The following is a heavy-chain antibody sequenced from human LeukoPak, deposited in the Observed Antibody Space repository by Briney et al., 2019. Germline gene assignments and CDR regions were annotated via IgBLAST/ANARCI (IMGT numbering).Heavy chain of an antibody. CDR2: ISGSGGST. CDR3: AYELVGAPDFDY. J-gene: IGHJ4*02. D-gene: IGHD1-26*01. Sequence: GGSLRLSCAASGFTFSSYSMNWVRQAPGKGLEWVSAISGSGGSTYYADSVKGRFTISRDNSKNTLYLQMNSLRAEDTAVYYCAYELVGAPDFDYWGQGTLVTVSS. V-gene: IGHV3-23*01. CDR1: GFTFSSYS.